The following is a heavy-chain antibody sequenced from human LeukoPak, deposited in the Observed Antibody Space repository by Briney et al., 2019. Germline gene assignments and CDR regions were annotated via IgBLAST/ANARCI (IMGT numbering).Heavy chain of an antibody. D-gene: IGHD1-1*01. J-gene: IGHJ5*02. V-gene: IGHV6-1*01. CDR1: GDSVSSNSAT. CDR3: ARSSRGNDFLNWVDP. CDR2: TYYRSKFYN. Sequence: SQTLSLTCAISGDSVSSNSATWNWIRQSPSRGLEWLGRTYYRSKFYNDYAVSVKGRITINPDTSKNHFSLQLNSVTPEDTAVYYCARSSRGNDFLNWVDPWGQGTLVTVSS.